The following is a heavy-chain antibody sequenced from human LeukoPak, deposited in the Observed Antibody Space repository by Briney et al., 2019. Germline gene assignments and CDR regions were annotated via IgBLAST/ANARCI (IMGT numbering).Heavy chain of an antibody. CDR1: RFTFSNFG. Sequence: PGGSLRLSCAASRFTFSNFGMHCVRQAPGKGLVWVSRINSDGSSTSYADSVKGRFTISRDNAKNTLYLQMNSLRAEDTAVYYCARERDYSNYGTLAFDIWGQGTMVTVSS. CDR2: INSDGSST. V-gene: IGHV3-74*01. D-gene: IGHD4-11*01. J-gene: IGHJ3*02. CDR3: ARERDYSNYGTLAFDI.